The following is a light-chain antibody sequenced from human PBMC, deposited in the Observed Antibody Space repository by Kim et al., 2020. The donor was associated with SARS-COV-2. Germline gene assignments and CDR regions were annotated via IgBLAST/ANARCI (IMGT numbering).Light chain of an antibody. Sequence: GQSIAISCTGTTSDFGCYNYFSWYQQHPGKAPKLVIYDVRNRPSGGSTRFAHSKSGSTASLSISELQAEDESDYYCSSYTSSRTLVFGGGTQVAVL. V-gene: IGLV2-14*03. CDR2: DVR. CDR1: TSDFGCYNY. J-gene: IGLJ2*01. CDR3: SSYTSSRTLV.